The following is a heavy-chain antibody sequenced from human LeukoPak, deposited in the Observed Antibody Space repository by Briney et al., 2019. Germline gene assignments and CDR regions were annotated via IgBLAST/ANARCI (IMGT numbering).Heavy chain of an antibody. CDR3: ARDTHPPYYFDY. Sequence: GGSLRLSCAASGFTFSSYSMNWVRQAPGKGLEWVSSISSSSSYIYYADSEKGRFTISRDNAKNSLYLQMNSLRAEDTAVYYCARDTHPPYYFDYWGQGTLVTVSS. CDR2: ISSSSSYI. V-gene: IGHV3-21*01. J-gene: IGHJ4*02. CDR1: GFTFSSYS.